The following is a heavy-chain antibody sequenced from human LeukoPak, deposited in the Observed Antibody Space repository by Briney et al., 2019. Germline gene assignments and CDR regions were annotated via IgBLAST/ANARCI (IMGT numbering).Heavy chain of an antibody. D-gene: IGHD2-15*01. V-gene: IGHV3-30-3*01. J-gene: IGHJ4*02. CDR2: ISYDGSNK. CDR3: AKDVTHCSGGSCFHLDY. Sequence: GGSLRLSCAASGFTFSSYAMPWVRQAPGKGLEWVAVISYDGSNKYYADSVKGRFTISRDNSKNTLYLQMNSLRAEDTAVYYCAKDVTHCSGGSCFHLDYWGQGTLVTVSS. CDR1: GFTFSSYA.